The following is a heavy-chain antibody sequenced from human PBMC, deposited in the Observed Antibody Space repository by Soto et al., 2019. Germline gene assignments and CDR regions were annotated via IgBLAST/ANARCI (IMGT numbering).Heavy chain of an antibody. CDR2: ISYDGSDK. D-gene: IGHD3-22*01. CDR3: ARDYYKYYDSSGYYRSPAY. J-gene: IGHJ4*02. CDR1: GFTFSSYG. Sequence: PGGSLRLSCAASGFTFSSYGMHWVRQAPGKGLEWVALISYDGSDKDYADSVKGRFTISRDNSRNTLFLQMNSLRAEDTAVYYCARDYYKYYDSSGYYRSPAYWGQGTLVTVSS. V-gene: IGHV3-30*03.